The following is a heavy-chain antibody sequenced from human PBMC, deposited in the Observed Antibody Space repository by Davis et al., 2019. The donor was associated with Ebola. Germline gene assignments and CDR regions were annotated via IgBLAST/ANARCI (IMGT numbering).Heavy chain of an antibody. V-gene: IGHV4-31*03. CDR3: ARGGIWFGELLSYYFDY. D-gene: IGHD3-10*01. Sequence: SETLSLTCTVSGGSITSGAYYWTWVRQHPGTGLEWIGYIYDSGRTYYNPSLKSRVTISVDTSKNQFSLKLSSVTAADTAVYYCARGGIWFGELLSYYFDYWGQGTLVTVSS. J-gene: IGHJ4*02. CDR1: GGSITSGAYY. CDR2: IYDSGRT.